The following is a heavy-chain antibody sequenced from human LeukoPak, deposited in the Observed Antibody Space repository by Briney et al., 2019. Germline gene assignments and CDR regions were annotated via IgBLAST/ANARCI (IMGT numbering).Heavy chain of an antibody. CDR3: ARDRGYTFDS. V-gene: IGHV3-74*01. D-gene: IGHD3-22*01. CDR1: GVTFSIYW. Sequence: GGSLRLSCAASGVTFSIYWMHWVRQAPGKGLVWVSHINGDGSSTTYADSVKGRFTISRDNAKNTLYLQMNSLRAEDTAVYYCARDRGYTFDSWGQGTLVTVSS. J-gene: IGHJ4*02. CDR2: INGDGSST.